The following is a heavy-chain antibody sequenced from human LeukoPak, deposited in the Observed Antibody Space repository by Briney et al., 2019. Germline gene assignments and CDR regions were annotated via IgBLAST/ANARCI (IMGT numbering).Heavy chain of an antibody. V-gene: IGHV3-7*01. D-gene: IGHD3-10*01. CDR2: MKQDGSEK. J-gene: IGHJ4*02. Sequence: PVGSLRLSCAASGFTFNSYWMSWVRQAPGKGLEWVAKMKQDGSEKYYVDSVKGRFTISRDNAKNSLYLQMNSLRAEETAVYYCARDLSIDFGSGNFGFWGQGTLVTVSS. CDR1: GFTFNSYW. CDR3: ARDLSIDFGSGNFGF.